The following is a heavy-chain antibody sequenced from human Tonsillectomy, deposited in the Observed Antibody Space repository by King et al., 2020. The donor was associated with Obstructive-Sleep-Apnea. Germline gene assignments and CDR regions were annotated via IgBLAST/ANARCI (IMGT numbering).Heavy chain of an antibody. Sequence: VQLVESGGGLVKPGGSLRLSCAASGFTFSSYSRNGVRQAPGKGLEWVSSISSRSTYIYYADSVKGRVTISRDNAKNSLYLQMNSLRAEDTAVYYCARPDSSGYYYGLIDYWGQGTLVTVSS. V-gene: IGHV3-21*01. J-gene: IGHJ4*02. CDR1: GFTFSSYS. D-gene: IGHD3-22*01. CDR3: ARPDSSGYYYGLIDY. CDR2: ISSRSTYI.